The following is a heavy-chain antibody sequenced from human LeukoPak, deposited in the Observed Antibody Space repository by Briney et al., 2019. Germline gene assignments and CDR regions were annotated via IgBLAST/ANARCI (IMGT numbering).Heavy chain of an antibody. CDR1: GFTFSSYS. V-gene: IGHV3-21*01. Sequence: GGSLRLSCAASGFTFSSYSTNWVRQALGKGLEWVSSISSSSSYIYYADSVKGRFTISRDNAKNSLYLQMNSLRAEDTAVYYCARDQGLYCSSTSCYMYWGQGTLVTVSS. J-gene: IGHJ4*02. CDR3: ARDQGLYCSSTSCYMY. D-gene: IGHD2-2*02. CDR2: ISSSSSYI.